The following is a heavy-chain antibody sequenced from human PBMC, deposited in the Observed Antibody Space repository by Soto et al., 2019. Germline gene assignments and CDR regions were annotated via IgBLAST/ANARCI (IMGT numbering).Heavy chain of an antibody. CDR3: ARVFEPGGYYSEGWFDP. D-gene: IGHD3-3*01. V-gene: IGHV1-46*01. Sequence: ASVKVSCKASGYTFTSYYMHRVRQAPGQGLEWMGIINPSGGSTSYAQKFQGRVTMTRDTSTSTVYMELSSLRSEDTAVYYCARVFEPGGYYSEGWFDPWGQGTLVTVSS. CDR2: INPSGGST. J-gene: IGHJ5*02. CDR1: GYTFTSYY.